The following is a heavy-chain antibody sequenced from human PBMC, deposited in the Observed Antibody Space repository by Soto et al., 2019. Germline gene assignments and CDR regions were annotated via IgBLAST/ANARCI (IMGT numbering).Heavy chain of an antibody. CDR1: GGTFNSYD. D-gene: IGHD3-22*01. Sequence: QVQLVQSGAEVKKPGSSMKVSCKASGGTFNSYDINWVRQAPGQGLEWMGGIIPLVETPKYAQKFQGRVTITADESTNTGYMELSSLRSEDTAMYYCARLSRPNYYDTSGFFKDNGFDPWGQGTLVTVSS. CDR3: ARLSRPNYYDTSGFFKDNGFDP. J-gene: IGHJ5*02. V-gene: IGHV1-69*01. CDR2: IIPLVETP.